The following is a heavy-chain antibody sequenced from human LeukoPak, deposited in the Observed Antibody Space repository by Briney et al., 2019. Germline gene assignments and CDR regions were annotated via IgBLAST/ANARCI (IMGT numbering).Heavy chain of an antibody. J-gene: IGHJ4*02. CDR2: IHRDGSTT. D-gene: IGHD6-6*01. CDR1: GFTFSSHW. Sequence: GGSLRLSCAASGFTFSSHWMHRVRQVPGKGLVWVSRIHRDGSTTNYADSVKGRFTFSRDNAKNTLYLQMSSLRDEDTAIYYCARARPDGSSYFDYWGQGILVTVSS. V-gene: IGHV3-74*01. CDR3: ARARPDGSSYFDY.